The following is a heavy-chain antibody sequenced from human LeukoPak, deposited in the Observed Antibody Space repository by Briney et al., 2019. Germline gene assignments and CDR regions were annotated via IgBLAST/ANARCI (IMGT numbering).Heavy chain of an antibody. Sequence: GGSLRLSCAASGFTFSSYWMTWVRQAPGKGLEWVANINQDGSAKYYEDSVKGRFTISRDNARNSLYLQVNSPRAEDTAVYYCARDGVAVAGLFDYWGQGTLVTVSS. J-gene: IGHJ4*02. V-gene: IGHV3-7*01. CDR2: INQDGSAK. D-gene: IGHD6-19*01. CDR1: GFTFSSYW. CDR3: ARDGVAVAGLFDY.